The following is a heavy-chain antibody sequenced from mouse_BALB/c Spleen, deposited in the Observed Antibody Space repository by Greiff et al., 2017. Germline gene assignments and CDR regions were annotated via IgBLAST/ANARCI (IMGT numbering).Heavy chain of an antibody. CDR3: ARDAGGGNYDYAMDY. CDR2: SRNKANDYTT. Sequence: EVQLVESGGGLVQPGGSLRLSCATSGFTFSDFYMEWVRQPPGKRLEWIAASRNKANDYTTEYSASVKGRFIVSRDTSQSILYLQMNALRAEDTAIYYCARDAGGGNYDYAMDYWGQGTSVTVSS. J-gene: IGHJ4*01. D-gene: IGHD2-1*01. CDR1: GFTFSDFY. V-gene: IGHV7-1*02.